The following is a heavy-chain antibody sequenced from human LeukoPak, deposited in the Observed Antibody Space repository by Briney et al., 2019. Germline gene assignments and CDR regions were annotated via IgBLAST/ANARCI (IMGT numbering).Heavy chain of an antibody. CDR3: ARQGKYCSGGSCYMAWFDP. V-gene: IGHV4-59*08. D-gene: IGHD2-15*01. CDR2: IYYSGST. J-gene: IGHJ5*02. CDR1: GGSISSYY. Sequence: SETLSLTCTVSGGSISSYYWSWVRQPPGKGLEWIGYIYYSGSTNYNPSLKSRVTISVETSKNQFSLKLSSVTAADTAVYYCARQGKYCSGGSCYMAWFDPWGQGTLVTVSS.